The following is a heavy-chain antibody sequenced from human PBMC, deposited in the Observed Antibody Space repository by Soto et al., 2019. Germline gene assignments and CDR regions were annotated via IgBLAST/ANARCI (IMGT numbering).Heavy chain of an antibody. CDR3: AREGPRGAFDI. Sequence: GGSLRLSCAASGFTFSSYDMHWVRQATGKGLEWVSAIGTAGDTYYPGSVKGRFTISRENAKNSLYLQMNSLRAGDTAVYYCAREGPRGAFDIWGQGTMVTVSS. CDR1: GFTFSSYD. CDR2: IGTAGDT. V-gene: IGHV3-13*04. J-gene: IGHJ3*02.